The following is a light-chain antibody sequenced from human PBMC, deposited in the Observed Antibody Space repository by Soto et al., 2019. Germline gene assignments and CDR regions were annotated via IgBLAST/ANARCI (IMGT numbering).Light chain of an antibody. J-gene: IGLJ3*02. CDR2: GVN. V-gene: IGLV2-14*01. CDR3: GSFTTSRIWV. Sequence: QSALIQPPSVSGSPGQSVTISCTGTSSDVGSYDYVSWYQQQPGKGPNLLIYGVNSRPSGISNRFSGSKSGNTASLTISGLQVEDEAEYFCGSFTTSRIWVFGGGTKLTVL. CDR1: SSDVGSYDY.